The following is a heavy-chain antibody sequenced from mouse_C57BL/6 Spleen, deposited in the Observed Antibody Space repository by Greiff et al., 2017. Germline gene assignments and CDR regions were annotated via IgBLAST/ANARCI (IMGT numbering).Heavy chain of an antibody. V-gene: IGHV1-63*01. D-gene: IGHD1-1*01. CDR3: ARWRDYYGSSPYAMDY. Sequence: LVESGAELVRPGTSVKMSCKASGYTFTNYWIGWAKQRPGHGLEWIGDIYPGGGYTNYNEKFKGKATLTADKSSSTAYMQFSSLTSEDSAIYYCARWRDYYGSSPYAMDYWGQGTSVTVSS. J-gene: IGHJ4*01. CDR2: IYPGGGYT. CDR1: GYTFTNYW.